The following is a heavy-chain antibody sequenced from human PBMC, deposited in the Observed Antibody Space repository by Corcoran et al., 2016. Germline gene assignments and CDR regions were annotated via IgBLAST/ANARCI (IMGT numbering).Heavy chain of an antibody. V-gene: IGHV2-26*01. Sequence: QVTLKESGPVLVKPTETLTLTCTVSGFPLSNARMGVSWIRQPPGNALEWLAHIFSNDEKSYSTSLKSRLTISKDTSKSQVVLTMTNMDPVDTATYYCARIRLVGAPLVMDVWGQGTTVTVSS. J-gene: IGHJ6*02. CDR3: ARIRLVGAPLVMDV. D-gene: IGHD1-26*01. CDR1: GFPLSNARMG. CDR2: IFSNDEK.